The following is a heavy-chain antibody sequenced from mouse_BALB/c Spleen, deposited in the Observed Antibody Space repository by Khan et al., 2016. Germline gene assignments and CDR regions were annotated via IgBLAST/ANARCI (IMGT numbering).Heavy chain of an antibody. V-gene: IGHV7-3*02. CDR2: IRNKANGYTT. CDR3: ARDMEGYDDAMDY. J-gene: IGHJ4*01. Sequence: EVELVESGGGLVQPGGSLRLSCATSGFTFTDYYMSWVRQPPGKALEWLGFIRNKANGYTTEYSASVKGRFTISRDNSQSILYLHMNTLRAEDSATYYCARDMEGYDDAMDYWGQGTSVTVSS. D-gene: IGHD2-2*01. CDR1: GFTFTDYY.